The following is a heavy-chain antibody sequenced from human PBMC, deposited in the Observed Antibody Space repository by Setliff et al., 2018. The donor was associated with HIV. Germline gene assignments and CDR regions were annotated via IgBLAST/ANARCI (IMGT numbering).Heavy chain of an antibody. Sequence: PSETLSLTCTVSGGSTSNEYWSWIRQPPGKGLEWIGYIYDGGSPKYNPSLKSRVTISIDTSKSQISLKLTSVTAADTAMYHCARVYYFDSSGYYQRGDVFDIWGEGTMVTVSS. D-gene: IGHD3-22*01. CDR1: GGSTSNEY. V-gene: IGHV4-59*01. J-gene: IGHJ3*02. CDR2: IYDGGSP. CDR3: ARVYYFDSSGYYQRGDVFDI.